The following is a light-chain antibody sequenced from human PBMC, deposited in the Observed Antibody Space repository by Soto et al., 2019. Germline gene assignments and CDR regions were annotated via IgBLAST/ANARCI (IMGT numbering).Light chain of an antibody. CDR2: GAS. CDR1: QSVSSN. J-gene: IGKJ1*01. V-gene: IGKV3-15*01. Sequence: EILMTQSPATLSVSPGERDTLSCRASQSVSSNLAWYQQKPGQAPRLLIYGASTRATGIPARFSGSGSGTEFTLTISRLQSEDLAVYYCQQYNNWPPTFGQGTKVELK. CDR3: QQYNNWPPT.